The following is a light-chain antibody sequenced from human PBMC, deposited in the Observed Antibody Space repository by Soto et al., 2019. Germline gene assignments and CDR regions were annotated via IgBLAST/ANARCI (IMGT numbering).Light chain of an antibody. V-gene: IGLV1-40*01. Sequence: QSLLSPPPALSLTTCQINIVPCAGGSSHVGAPYEVNWFRQLPGTVPRLLIYGNNNRPSGVPDRFSGSKSGTSASLAITGLQAEDEADYYCQSYDSSLSGYVFGTGTKVTVL. CDR1: SSHVGAPYE. CDR3: QSYDSSLSGYV. J-gene: IGLJ1*01. CDR2: GNN.